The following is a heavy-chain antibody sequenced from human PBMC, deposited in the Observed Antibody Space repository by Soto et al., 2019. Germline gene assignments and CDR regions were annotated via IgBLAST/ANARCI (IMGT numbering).Heavy chain of an antibody. V-gene: IGHV5-10-1*01. CDR3: ARLTLAHDSSGYHIFDY. D-gene: IGHD3-22*01. Sequence: GESLKISCHASGYSFTTYWSSWVRQMPGKGLECMGRIDPTDSYTDYGPSFEGHVTMSVDRSINTAYLEWSSLKASDSAMYYCARLTLAHDSSGYHIFDYWGQGTLVTVSS. J-gene: IGHJ4*02. CDR1: GYSFTTYW. CDR2: IDPTDSYT.